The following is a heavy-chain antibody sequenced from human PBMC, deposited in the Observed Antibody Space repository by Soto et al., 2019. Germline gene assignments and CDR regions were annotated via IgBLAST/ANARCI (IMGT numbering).Heavy chain of an antibody. CDR1: GGSISSGGYY. CDR2: TYYSGST. J-gene: IGHJ4*02. V-gene: IGHV4-31*03. D-gene: IGHD3-22*01. CDR3: ARSTRGYYRLDY. Sequence: SETLSLTCTVSGGSISSGGYYWSWIRQHPGKGLEWIGYTYYSGSTYYNPSLKSRVTISVDTSKNQFSLKLSSVTAADTAVYYCARSTRGYYRLDYWGQGTLVTVSS.